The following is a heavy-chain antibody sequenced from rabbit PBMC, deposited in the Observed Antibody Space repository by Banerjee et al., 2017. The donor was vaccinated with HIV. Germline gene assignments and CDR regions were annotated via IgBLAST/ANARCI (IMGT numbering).Heavy chain of an antibody. D-gene: IGHD4-1*01. Sequence: QEQLVESGGDLVKPGASLTLTCKASGFSFSSSDYMSWVRQAPGKGLEWIACIYAGSSGSTYYASWAKGRFTISKTSSTTVTLQMTSLTAADTATYFCARDLAGVTGWNFGLWGPGTLVTVS. CDR1: GFSFSSSDY. V-gene: IGHV1S45*01. CDR2: IYAGSSGST. J-gene: IGHJ6*01. CDR3: ARDLAGVTGWNFGL.